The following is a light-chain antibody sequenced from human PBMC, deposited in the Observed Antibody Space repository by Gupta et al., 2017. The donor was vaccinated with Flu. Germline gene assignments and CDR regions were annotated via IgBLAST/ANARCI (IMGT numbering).Light chain of an antibody. Sequence: SYVLTQPPSVSVAPGQTATLTCGGNNIGTKSVHWYQQKAGQAPVLLVYDDTDRPSGIPERFSGSNSGNTATLTISRVEAGDEADYYCQVWDRSSDQVVFGGGTKLTAL. CDR1: NIGTKS. CDR3: QVWDRSSDQVV. J-gene: IGLJ3*02. V-gene: IGLV3-21*02. CDR2: DDT.